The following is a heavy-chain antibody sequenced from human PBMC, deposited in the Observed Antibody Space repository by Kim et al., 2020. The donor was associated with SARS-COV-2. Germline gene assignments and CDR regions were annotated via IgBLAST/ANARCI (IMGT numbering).Heavy chain of an antibody. CDR2: FIPVFATA. D-gene: IGHD3-16*01. CDR1: GGTISDLA. J-gene: IGHJ5*02. Sequence: SVKVSCKASGGTISDLAINWVRQAPGQGLEWMGGFIPVFATAVYTQKLQGRVRITADESTNTAYMELSRLRSEDTAVYYCAYQDYAGCGFDPWGRGTLVPVSS. CDR3: AYQDYAGCGFDP. V-gene: IGHV1-69*13.